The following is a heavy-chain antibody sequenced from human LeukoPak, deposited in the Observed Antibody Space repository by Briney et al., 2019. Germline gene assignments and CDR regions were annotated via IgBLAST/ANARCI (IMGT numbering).Heavy chain of an antibody. Sequence: SVKVSCKASGGTFNNYAISWVRQAPGQGLEWMGGIIAVFGTTKYAQKFQGRVTITRNTSISTAYMELSSLRSEDTAVYYCARVYCSSTSCQIDYWGQGTLVTVSS. CDR3: ARVYCSSTSCQIDY. J-gene: IGHJ4*02. CDR2: IIAVFGTT. CDR1: GGTFNNYA. D-gene: IGHD2-2*01. V-gene: IGHV1-69*05.